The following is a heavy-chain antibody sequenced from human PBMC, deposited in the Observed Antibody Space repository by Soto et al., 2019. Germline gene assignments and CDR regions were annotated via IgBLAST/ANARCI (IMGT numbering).Heavy chain of an antibody. J-gene: IGHJ4*02. V-gene: IGHV4-39*01. CDR3: ARHIRIAAAGHFDY. CDR1: GGSISSSSYY. CDR2: IYYSGST. Sequence: QLQLQESGPGLVKPSETLPLTCTVSGGSISSSSYYWGWIRQPPGKGLEWIGSIYYSGSTYYNPSLKSRVTISVDTSKNQFSLKLSSVTAADTAVYYCARHIRIAAAGHFDYWGQGTLVTVSS. D-gene: IGHD6-13*01.